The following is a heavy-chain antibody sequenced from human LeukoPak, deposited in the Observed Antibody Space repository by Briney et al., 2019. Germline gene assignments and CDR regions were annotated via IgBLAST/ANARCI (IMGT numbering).Heavy chain of an antibody. CDR1: GFTFSDYA. V-gene: IGHV3-23*01. CDR2: ISGSGSNT. D-gene: IGHD3-22*01. J-gene: IGHJ4*02. Sequence: PGGSLRLSCAASGFTFSDYAMNWVRQAPGKGLEWVSGISGSGSNTNDADSVKGRFTISRDNSNNMINLQINSLTVDDTAIYYCAGSIAMVITFFDSWGPGTLVTVSS. CDR3: AGSIAMVITFFDS.